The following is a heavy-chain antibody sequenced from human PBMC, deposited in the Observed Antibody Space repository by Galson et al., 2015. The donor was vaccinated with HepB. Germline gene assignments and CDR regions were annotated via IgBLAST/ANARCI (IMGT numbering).Heavy chain of an antibody. J-gene: IGHJ3*02. CDR2: LRGDGGGT. Sequence: SLRLSCAASGFTFSNYAMSWVRQAPGKGLEWVSTLRGDGGGTNYADSVKGRFTVSRDNSKNTLYLQVNSLRVEDTAVYYCAKHAQWAGGAFDIWGQETVVTVSS. D-gene: IGHD1-26*01. CDR3: AKHAQWAGGAFDI. V-gene: IGHV3-23*01. CDR1: GFTFSNYA.